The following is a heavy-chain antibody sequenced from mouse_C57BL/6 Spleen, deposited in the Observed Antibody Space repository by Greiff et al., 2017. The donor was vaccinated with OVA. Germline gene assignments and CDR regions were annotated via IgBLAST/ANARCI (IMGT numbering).Heavy chain of an antibody. Sequence: EVQLQQSGPVLVKPGASVKMSCKASGYTFTDYYMNWVKQSHGKSLEWIGVINPYNGGTSYNQKFKGKATLTVDKSSSTAYMELNSLTSEDSAVYYCAHYYGSSGWYFDVWGTGTTVTVSS. V-gene: IGHV1-19*01. CDR2: INPYNGGT. J-gene: IGHJ1*03. CDR3: AHYYGSSGWYFDV. CDR1: GYTFTDYY. D-gene: IGHD1-1*01.